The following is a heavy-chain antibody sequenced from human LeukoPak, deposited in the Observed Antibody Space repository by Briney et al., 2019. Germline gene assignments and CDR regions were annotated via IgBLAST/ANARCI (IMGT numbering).Heavy chain of an antibody. D-gene: IGHD3-22*01. J-gene: IGHJ6*02. CDR3: ARDDSSGYYVAVYYYGMDV. CDR2: ISGSGGST. V-gene: IGHV3-23*01. Sequence: GGSLRLSCAASGFTFSSYAMSWVRQAPGKGLEWVSAISGSGGSTYYADSVKGRFTISRDNAKNSLYLQMNSLRAEDTAVYYCARDDSSGYYVAVYYYGMDVWGQGTTVTVSS. CDR1: GFTFSSYA.